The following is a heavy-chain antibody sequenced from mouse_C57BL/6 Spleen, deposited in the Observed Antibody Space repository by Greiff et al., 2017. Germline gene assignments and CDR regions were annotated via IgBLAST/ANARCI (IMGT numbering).Heavy chain of an antibody. D-gene: IGHD1-1*01. CDR1: GFTFSDYY. Sequence: DVKLVESEGGLVQPGSSMKLSCTASGFTFSDYYMAWVRQVPEKGLEWVANINYDGSSTYYLASLKTRFIISRDNAKNILYLQMSSLKSEDTATYYCARESSYYYGSSYYFDYWGQGTTLTVSS. J-gene: IGHJ2*01. CDR3: ARESSYYYGSSYYFDY. CDR2: INYDGSST. V-gene: IGHV5-16*01.